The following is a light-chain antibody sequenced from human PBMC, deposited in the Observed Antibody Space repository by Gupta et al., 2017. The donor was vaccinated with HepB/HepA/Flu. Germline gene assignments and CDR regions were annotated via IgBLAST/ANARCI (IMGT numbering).Light chain of an antibody. CDR1: QSISSW. Sequence: DIQMTQSPSTLSASVGDRVTITCRASQSISSWLAWYQQKPGKAPKLLIYKVSNLHSGVPSRFSGSGSGTEFTLTISSLQHDDFATYYCQHYDSYSTFGQGTKVEIK. CDR3: QHYDSYST. CDR2: KVS. V-gene: IGKV1-5*03. J-gene: IGKJ1*01.